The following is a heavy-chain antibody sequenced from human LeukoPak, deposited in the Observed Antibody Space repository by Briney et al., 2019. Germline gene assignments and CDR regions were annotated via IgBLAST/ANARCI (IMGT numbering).Heavy chain of an antibody. CDR1: GYTFTGYY. Sequence: ASVKVSCKASGYTFTGYYMHWVRQAPGQGLEWMGWISAYNGNTNYAQKLQGRVTMTTDTSTSTAYMELRSLRSDDTAVYYCARNYYDSSGYFSGDDYWGQGTLVTVSS. V-gene: IGHV1-18*04. CDR3: ARNYYDSSGYFSGDDY. J-gene: IGHJ4*02. CDR2: ISAYNGNT. D-gene: IGHD3-22*01.